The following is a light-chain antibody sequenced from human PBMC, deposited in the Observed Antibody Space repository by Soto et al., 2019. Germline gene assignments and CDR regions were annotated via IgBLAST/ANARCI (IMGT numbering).Light chain of an antibody. J-gene: IGKJ4*01. CDR1: QDITND. Sequence: DIQMTQSPSSLSASVGDRVTITCQASQDITNDLNWYQQKPGKAPKVLIYEASNLETGVTSRFSGSGSGTDFTFTISSLQPEDIATYFCHQYDNVPLTFGGGTKVEIK. CDR2: EAS. V-gene: IGKV1-33*01. CDR3: HQYDNVPLT.